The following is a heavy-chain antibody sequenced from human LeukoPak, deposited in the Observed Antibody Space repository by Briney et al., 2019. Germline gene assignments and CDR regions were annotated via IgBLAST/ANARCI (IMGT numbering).Heavy chain of an antibody. CDR3: ARSEIAAAALFDY. CDR1: GVSISSGGYY. Sequence: SQTLSLTCTVSGVSISSGGYYWSWIRQHPGKGLEWIGYIYYSGSTYYNPSLKSRVTISVDTSKNQFSLKLSSVTAADTAVYYCARSEIAAAALFDYWGQGTLVTVSS. J-gene: IGHJ4*02. V-gene: IGHV4-31*03. D-gene: IGHD6-13*01. CDR2: IYYSGST.